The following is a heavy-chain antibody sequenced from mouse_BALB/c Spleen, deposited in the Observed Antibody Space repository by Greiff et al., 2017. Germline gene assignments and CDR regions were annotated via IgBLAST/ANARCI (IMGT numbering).Heavy chain of an antibody. D-gene: IGHD2-4*01. J-gene: IGHJ4*01. CDR1: GYTFTNYW. CDR3: ARGGITTYYYAMDY. Sequence: QVQLKQSGAELVRPGTSVKISCKASGYTFTNYWLGWVKQRPGHGLEWIGDIYPGGGYTNYNEKFKGKATLTADTSSSTAYMQLSSLTSEDSAVYYCARGGITTYYYAMDYWGQGTSVTVSS. V-gene: IGHV1-63*02. CDR2: IYPGGGYT.